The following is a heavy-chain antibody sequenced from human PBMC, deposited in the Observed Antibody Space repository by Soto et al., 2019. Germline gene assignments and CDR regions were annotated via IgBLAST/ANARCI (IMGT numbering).Heavy chain of an antibody. Sequence: ASVKVSCKASGYTFTSYDINWVRQATGQGLEWMGWMNPNSGNTGYAQKFQGRVTMTRNTSISTAYMELSSLRSEDTAVYYCTRNNADLWPNSWSEYWGQGTLVTVSS. CDR2: MNPNSGNT. D-gene: IGHD6-13*01. V-gene: IGHV1-8*01. CDR1: GYTFTSYD. CDR3: TRNNADLWPNSWSEY. J-gene: IGHJ4*02.